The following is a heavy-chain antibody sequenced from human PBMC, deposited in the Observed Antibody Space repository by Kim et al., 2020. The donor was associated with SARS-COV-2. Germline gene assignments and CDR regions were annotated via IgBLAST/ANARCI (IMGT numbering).Heavy chain of an antibody. D-gene: IGHD1-26*01. Sequence: YHPSLKSRLTISVDTSKNQFSLKLSSVTAADTALYYCARLPFAWDGNAFDIWGQGTMVTVSS. V-gene: IGHV4-4*09. CDR3: ARLPFAWDGNAFDI. J-gene: IGHJ3*02.